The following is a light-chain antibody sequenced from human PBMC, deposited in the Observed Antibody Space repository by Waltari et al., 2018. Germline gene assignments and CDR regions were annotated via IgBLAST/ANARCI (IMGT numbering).Light chain of an antibody. CDR1: SADVGGYNH. J-gene: IGLJ1*01. Sequence: QSALTQPPSASGSPGQSVTISCTGTSADVGGYNHVPWYQQQPGKAPKLLIYEVSKRPSGVPDRFSGSKSGNTASLTVSGLQAEDEADYYCSSFAGGKYVFGTGTRIAV. CDR3: SSFAGGKYV. V-gene: IGLV2-8*01. CDR2: EVS.